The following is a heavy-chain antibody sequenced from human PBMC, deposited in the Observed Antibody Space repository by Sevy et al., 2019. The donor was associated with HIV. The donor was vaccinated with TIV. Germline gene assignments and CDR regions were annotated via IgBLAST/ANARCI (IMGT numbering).Heavy chain of an antibody. CDR3: ARGKVVGARNDAFDI. V-gene: IGHV3-21*01. J-gene: IGHJ3*02. CDR2: ISSSSSYI. Sequence: GESLKISCAASGFTFSSYSMNWVRQAPGKGLEWVSSISSSSSYIYYADSVKGRFTISRDNAKNSLYLQMNSLRAEDTAVYYCARGKVVGARNDAFDIWGQGTMVTVSS. D-gene: IGHD1-26*01. CDR1: GFTFSSYS.